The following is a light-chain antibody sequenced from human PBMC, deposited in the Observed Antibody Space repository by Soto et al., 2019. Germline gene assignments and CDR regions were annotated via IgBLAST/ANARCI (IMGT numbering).Light chain of an antibody. CDR1: QSISSSF. CDR2: GAS. CDR3: QQYDTSPWT. Sequence: PGERATLSCRASQSISSSFLAWYQQKPGQAPRLLTYGASSRATGIPDRFSGSGSGTDFTLTISRLEPEDFAVYHCQQYDTSPWTFGQGTKVDNK. J-gene: IGKJ1*01. V-gene: IGKV3-20*01.